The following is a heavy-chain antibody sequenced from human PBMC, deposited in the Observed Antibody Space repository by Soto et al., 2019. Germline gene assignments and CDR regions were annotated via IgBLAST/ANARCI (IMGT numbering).Heavy chain of an antibody. D-gene: IGHD2-8*01. CDR2: IYYSGST. CDR3: ARQGLDCTNGVCYMARAFDY. V-gene: IGHV4-59*08. CDR1: GGSISSYY. J-gene: IGHJ4*02. Sequence: QVQLQESGPGLVKPSETLSLTCTVSGGSISSYYWSWIRQPPGKGLEWIGCIYYSGSTNYNPSRKSRVTISVDTSKNQFSLKLSSVTAADTAVYYCARQGLDCTNGVCYMARAFDYWGQGTLVTISS.